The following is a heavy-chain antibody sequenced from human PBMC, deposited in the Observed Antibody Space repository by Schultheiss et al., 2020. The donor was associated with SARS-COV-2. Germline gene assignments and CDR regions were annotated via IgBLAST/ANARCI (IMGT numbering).Heavy chain of an antibody. CDR2: IWYDGSNK. V-gene: IGHV3-33*06. D-gene: IGHD5-12*01. CDR1: GFTFSSYG. CDR3: AKERRYSGYLN. Sequence: GGSLRLSCAASGFTFSSYGMHWVRQAPGKGLEWVAVIWYDGSNKYYADSVKGRFTISRDNSKNTLYLQMNSLRAEDTAVYYCAKERRYSGYLNWGQGTLVTVSS. J-gene: IGHJ4*02.